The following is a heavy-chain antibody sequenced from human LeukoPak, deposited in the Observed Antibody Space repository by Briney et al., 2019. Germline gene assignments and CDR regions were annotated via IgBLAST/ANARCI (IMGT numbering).Heavy chain of an antibody. J-gene: IGHJ4*02. Sequence: GGSLRLSCVASGFTFSNYAMSWVRQAPGKGLEWVSGISGSGGSTYYADSVKGRFTISRDNSKNTLSLQMNSLRAEDTAVYYCAKGTHYYDSSGYLFYFDYRGQGTLVTVSS. CDR2: ISGSGGST. D-gene: IGHD3-22*01. CDR3: AKGTHYYDSSGYLFYFDY. V-gene: IGHV3-23*01. CDR1: GFTFSNYA.